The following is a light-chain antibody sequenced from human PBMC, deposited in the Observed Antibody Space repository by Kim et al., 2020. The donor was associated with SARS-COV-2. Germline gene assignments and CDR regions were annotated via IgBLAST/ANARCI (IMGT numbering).Light chain of an antibody. CDR1: QRVNGNY. V-gene: IGKV3-20*01. CDR2: GAS. CDR3: QQYDTSSYT. J-gene: IGKJ2*01. Sequence: PGERATLSCRASQRVNGNYLAWYQQKPGQAPRLLIYGASSRATAIPDRFSGSGSGTDFTLTINRLEPEDFAVYYCQQYDTSSYTFGQGTKLEI.